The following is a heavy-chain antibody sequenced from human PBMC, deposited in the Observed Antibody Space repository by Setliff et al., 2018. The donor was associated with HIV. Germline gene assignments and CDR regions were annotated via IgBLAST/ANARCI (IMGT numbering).Heavy chain of an antibody. CDR1: GFTFSDYW. CDR2: ITDDGSST. J-gene: IGHJ4*02. CDR3: ARSTMTPGYFDS. D-gene: IGHD4-17*01. Sequence: PGGSLRLSCAASGFTFSDYWMHWVRQVPGKGPVWVSRITDDGSSTSYVDSVKGRFTISRDNARNTLYLERNSLRGEDTGIYYCARSTMTPGYFDSWGQGTLVTVSS. V-gene: IGHV3-74*01.